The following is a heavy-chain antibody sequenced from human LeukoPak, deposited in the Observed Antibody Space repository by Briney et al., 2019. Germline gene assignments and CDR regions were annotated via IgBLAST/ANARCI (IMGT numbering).Heavy chain of an antibody. J-gene: IGHJ4*02. D-gene: IGHD3-10*01. V-gene: IGHV3-30*18. CDR2: ISYDGSNK. CDR3: TKAGYYGSTFDY. CDR1: GFTFSSYA. Sequence: GGSLRLSCAASGFTFSSYAMSWVRQAPGKGLEWVAVISYDGSNKYYADSVKGRFTISRDNSKNTLYLQMNSLRAEDTAVYYCTKAGYYGSTFDYWGQGTLVTVSS.